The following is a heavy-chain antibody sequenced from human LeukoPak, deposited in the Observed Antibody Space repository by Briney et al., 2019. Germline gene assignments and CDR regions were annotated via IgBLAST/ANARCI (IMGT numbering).Heavy chain of an antibody. CDR3: ARLSLHLLSSYLDY. V-gene: IGHV3-9*01. Sequence: GGSLRLSCGAFGFSFDDFAIHWVRQVPGKGLEWVSGISWNSGSIGYADSVKGRFTISRDNRKNFVYLQMDSLRVEDTAVYYCARLSLHLLSSYLDYWGQGTLVTVSS. J-gene: IGHJ4*02. CDR1: GFSFDDFA. D-gene: IGHD3-10*01. CDR2: ISWNSGSI.